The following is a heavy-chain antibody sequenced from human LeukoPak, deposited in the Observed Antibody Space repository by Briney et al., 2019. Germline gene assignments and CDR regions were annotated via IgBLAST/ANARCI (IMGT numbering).Heavy chain of an antibody. CDR2: INAGNGNT. CDR3: ARVYFDY. Sequence: GASVKVSCKASGYTFTSYAMHWVRQAPGQRLEWMGWINAGNGNTKYPQKFQGRVTITRDTSASTAYMELSSLRSEDTAVYYCARVYFDYWGQGTLVTVSS. V-gene: IGHV1-3*01. J-gene: IGHJ4*02. CDR1: GYTFTSYA.